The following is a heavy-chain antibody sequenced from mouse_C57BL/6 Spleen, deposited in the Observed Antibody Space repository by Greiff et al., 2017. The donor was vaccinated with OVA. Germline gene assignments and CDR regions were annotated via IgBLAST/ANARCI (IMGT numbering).Heavy chain of an antibody. Sequence: DVKLQESGGGLVQPKGSLKLSCAASGFSFNTYAMNWVRQAPGKGLEWVARIRSKRNNYATYYAVSVKARFTISRDDSESMLYLQMNNVKTEDTAMYYCVRKVNWVDLDYWGQGTTLTVSS. V-gene: IGHV10-1*01. D-gene: IGHD4-1*01. J-gene: IGHJ2*01. CDR3: VRKVNWVDLDY. CDR2: IRSKRNNYAT. CDR1: GFSFNTYA.